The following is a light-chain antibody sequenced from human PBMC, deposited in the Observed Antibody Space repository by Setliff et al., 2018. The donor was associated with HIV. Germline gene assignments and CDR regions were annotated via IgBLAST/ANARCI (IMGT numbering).Light chain of an antibody. J-gene: IGLJ1*01. CDR2: EVN. V-gene: IGLV2-23*02. CDR3: CSYAGSTTFFFV. Sequence: QSALAQPASVSGSPGQSITISCTGTSSDIGDYNYVSWYQQHPGKAPKVIIYEVNKRPSGVSDRFTGSKSGNTASLTISGLQAEDEADYFCCSYAGSTTFFFVFGPGTKATVL. CDR1: SSDIGDYNY.